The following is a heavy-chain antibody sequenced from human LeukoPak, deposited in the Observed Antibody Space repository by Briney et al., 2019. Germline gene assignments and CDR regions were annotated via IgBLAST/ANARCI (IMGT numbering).Heavy chain of an antibody. D-gene: IGHD6-19*01. CDR2: ISSSGSTI. CDR3: ARVFSSGWYDY. J-gene: IGHJ4*02. CDR1: GFTFSGYS. Sequence: GGSLRLSCAASGFTFSGYSMNWVRQAPGNGLEWVSYISSSGSTIYYADSVKGRFTISRDNAKNSLYLQINSLGDEDTAVYYCARVFSSGWYDYWGQGTLVTVSS. V-gene: IGHV3-48*02.